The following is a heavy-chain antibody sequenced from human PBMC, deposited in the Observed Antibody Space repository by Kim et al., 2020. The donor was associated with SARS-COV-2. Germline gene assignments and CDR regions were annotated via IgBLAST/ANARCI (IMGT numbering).Heavy chain of an antibody. CDR3: ARGSLGDYYYGMDV. V-gene: IGHV3-21*01. CDR2: ISSSSSYI. CDR1: GFTFSSYS. Sequence: GGSLRLSCAASGFTFSSYSMNWVRQAPGKGLEWVSSISSSSSYIYYADSVKGRFTISRDNAKNSLYLQMNSLRAEDTAVYYCARGSLGDYYYGMDVWGQGTTVTVSS. J-gene: IGHJ6*02. D-gene: IGHD1-26*01.